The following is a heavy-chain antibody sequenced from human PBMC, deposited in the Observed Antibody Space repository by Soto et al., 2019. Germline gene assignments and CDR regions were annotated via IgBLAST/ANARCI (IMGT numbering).Heavy chain of an antibody. CDR2: MFPGDSDT. D-gene: IGHD3-3*02. CDR1: GYSFTTYW. Sequence: RWESLKISCKGSGYSFTTYWIGWVRQLPGQGLEWMGVMFPGDSDTRYSPSFQGQVTMSADPSTNTAYLEWSSLKAADSAMYYCERVPDSILGTMDVWGQGSTITVSS. J-gene: IGHJ6*02. CDR3: ERVPDSILGTMDV. V-gene: IGHV5-51*01.